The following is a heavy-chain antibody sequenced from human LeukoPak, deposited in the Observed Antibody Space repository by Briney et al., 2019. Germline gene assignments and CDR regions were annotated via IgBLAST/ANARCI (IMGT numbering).Heavy chain of an antibody. Sequence: ASVKVSCKASGYTFSSYDINWVRQAPGQGLEWMGWMNPNSGNTGYTQKFQGRVTITLNTSISTAYMELSNLRSDDTAIYYCARGERSRYQLLLGGRVYYMDVWGEGTTVTVSS. D-gene: IGHD2-2*01. V-gene: IGHV1-8*03. CDR1: GYTFSSYD. CDR3: ARGERSRYQLLLGGRVYYMDV. CDR2: MNPNSGNT. J-gene: IGHJ6*03.